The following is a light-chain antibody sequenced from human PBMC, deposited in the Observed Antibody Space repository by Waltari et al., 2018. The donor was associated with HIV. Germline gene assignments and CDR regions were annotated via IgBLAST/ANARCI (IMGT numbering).Light chain of an antibody. Sequence: DIQMTQSPSSLSASVGDRVTITCRANQDISTWVAWYQRKPEKAPQSLIYAASNLQSGVPSRFSCSGSGTNFTLVISNLQPEDFVSYYCQQYKNFPLTFGGGTKVEI. V-gene: IGKV1D-16*01. J-gene: IGKJ4*01. CDR3: QQYKNFPLT. CDR2: AAS. CDR1: QDISTW.